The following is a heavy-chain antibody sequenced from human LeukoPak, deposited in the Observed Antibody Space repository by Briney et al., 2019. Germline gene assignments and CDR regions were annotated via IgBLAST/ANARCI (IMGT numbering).Heavy chain of an antibody. CDR2: ISGCGGST. CDR3: GVAATPGYGMDL. V-gene: IGHV3-23*01. D-gene: IGHD2-15*01. J-gene: IGHJ6*02. Sequence: GASVRLSCAASGFTFSSYAMSWVRQAPGQGLEWVAAISGCGGSTYYADSVKGRFTISRDNSKNTLYLQMNSLRAEDTAVYCCGVAATPGYGMDLWGQGTTVTVSS. CDR1: GFTFSSYA.